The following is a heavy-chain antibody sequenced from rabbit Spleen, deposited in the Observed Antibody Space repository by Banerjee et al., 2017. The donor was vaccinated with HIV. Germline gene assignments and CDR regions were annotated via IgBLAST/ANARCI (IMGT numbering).Heavy chain of an antibody. CDR3: ARDTSSSFSSYGMDL. Sequence: QSLEESGGDLVKPGASLTLTCTASGVSFSISSYMCWVRQAPGKGLEWIACIDAGSSGFTYFATWAEGRFTISKTSSTTVTLQMTSLTAADTATYFCARDTSSSFSSYGMDLWGPGTLVTVS. CDR2: IDAGSSGFT. V-gene: IGHV1S40*01. D-gene: IGHD1-1*01. J-gene: IGHJ6*01. CDR1: GVSFSISSY.